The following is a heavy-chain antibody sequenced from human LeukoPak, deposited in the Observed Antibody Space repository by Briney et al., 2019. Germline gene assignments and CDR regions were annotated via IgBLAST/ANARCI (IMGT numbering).Heavy chain of an antibody. CDR2: LYHSGST. CDR1: GYSISSGYY. J-gene: IGHJ3*02. Sequence: PSETLSLTCAVSGYSISSGYYWGWIRQPPGKGLEWIGSLYHSGSTYYNPSLKSRVTISVDTSKNQFSLKLSSVTAADTAVYYCARLGVADAFDIWGQGTMVTVS. D-gene: IGHD3-16*01. CDR3: ARLGVADAFDI. V-gene: IGHV4-38-2*01.